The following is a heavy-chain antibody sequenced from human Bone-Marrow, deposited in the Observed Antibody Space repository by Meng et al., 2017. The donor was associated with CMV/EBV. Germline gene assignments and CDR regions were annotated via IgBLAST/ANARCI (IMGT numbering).Heavy chain of an antibody. CDR1: GFTFSSYA. CDR3: ARGYYDILTGYSNDAFDI. Sequence: GGPLRLSCAASGFTFSSYAMHWVRQAPGKGLEWVAVISYDGSNKYYADSVKGRFTISRDNSKNTLYLQMNSLRAEDTAVYYCARGYYDILTGYSNDAFDIWGQGTMVTVSS. CDR2: ISYDGSNK. V-gene: IGHV3-30*04. D-gene: IGHD3-9*01. J-gene: IGHJ3*02.